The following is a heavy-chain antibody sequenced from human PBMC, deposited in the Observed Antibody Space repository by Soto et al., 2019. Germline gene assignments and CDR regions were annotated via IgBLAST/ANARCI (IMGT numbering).Heavy chain of an antibody. D-gene: IGHD1-7*01. CDR1: GGSISSGYY. CDR3: ARSQLELRGWFDP. V-gene: IGHV4-31*03. Sequence: PSETLSLTCTVPGGSISSGYYWSWIRQHPGKGLEWIGYIYYSGSTYYNPSLKSRVTISVDTSKNQFSLKLSSVTAADTAVYYCARSQLELRGWFDPCGQGTLVTVSS. CDR2: IYYSGST. J-gene: IGHJ5*02.